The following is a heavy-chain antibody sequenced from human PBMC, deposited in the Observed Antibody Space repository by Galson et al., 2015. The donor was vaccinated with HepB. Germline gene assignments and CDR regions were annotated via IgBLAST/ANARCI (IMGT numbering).Heavy chain of an antibody. CDR2: ISNSGSYT. D-gene: IGHD1-26*01. V-gene: IGHV3-11*06. CDR3: VRGFRSYPLGGI. Sequence: SLRLSCAASGFTFSDYYMSWIRQVPGEGLEWVSYISNSGSYTDNAPSVKGRFTISRDNTKNSLYLQMNSLRAEDTAVYYCVRGFRSYPLGGIWGQGTMVTVSS. CDR1: GFTFSDYY. J-gene: IGHJ3*02.